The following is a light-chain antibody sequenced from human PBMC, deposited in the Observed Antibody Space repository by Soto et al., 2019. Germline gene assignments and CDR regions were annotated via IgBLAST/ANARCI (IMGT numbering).Light chain of an antibody. Sequence: IQMPQAPSSLSASVGDRGTITCRASQSIVRNLNWYQQKPGKAPELLIYTASNLESGVPSRFSGSGSGTDFALTISSLQPEDSAVYYCQQSHSSPLSFGGGTNVEFK. CDR2: TAS. J-gene: IGKJ4*01. V-gene: IGKV1-39*01. CDR3: QQSHSSPLS. CDR1: QSIVRN.